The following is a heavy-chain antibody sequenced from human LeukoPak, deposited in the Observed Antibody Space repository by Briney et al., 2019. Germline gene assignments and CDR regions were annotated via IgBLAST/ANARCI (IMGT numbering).Heavy chain of an antibody. CDR2: ITQDGSDK. D-gene: IGHD6-13*01. J-gene: IGHJ4*02. CDR3: ARKWSSSWSSFDY. CDR1: GFTFSSYW. V-gene: IGHV3-7*05. Sequence: PGGSLRLSCAASGFTFSSYWMSWVRHAPGKGLEWVAKITQDGSDKYYVGSVKGRLTVSRDNAQNSLYLQMNSLRAEDTAIYYCARKWSSSWSSFDYWGQGTLVTVSS.